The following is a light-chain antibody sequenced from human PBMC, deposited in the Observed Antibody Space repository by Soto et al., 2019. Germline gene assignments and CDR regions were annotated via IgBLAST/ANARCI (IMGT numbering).Light chain of an antibody. CDR3: QESYTTPLS. CDR1: ESINTY. J-gene: IGKJ4*01. CDR2: AAS. V-gene: IGKV1-39*01. Sequence: DTQMTQSPSSLSAYVGDRVTISCRAHESINTYLNWYQQKPGQAPNLLIYAASSLQSGVPSRFSGSGSGTHFTLTINNLQPEDFATYYCQESYTTPLSFGGGTKVEIK.